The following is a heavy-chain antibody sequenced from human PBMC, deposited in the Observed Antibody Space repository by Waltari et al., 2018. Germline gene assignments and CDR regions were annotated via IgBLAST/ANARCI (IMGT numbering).Heavy chain of an antibody. V-gene: IGHV1-69*05. J-gene: IGHJ6*02. CDR1: GGTFSSYA. D-gene: IGHD3-10*01. CDR3: ARNLGAKSTMGGIRYSYGMDV. Sequence: QVQLVQSGAEVKKPGSSVKFSCKASGGTFSSYAISWVRQAPGQVLEWMGGIIPIFGTANYAQKFQGRGTITTDESTSTADMELSSLRSEDTAVYYGARNLGAKSTMGGIRYSYGMDVWGQGTTVTVAS. CDR2: IIPIFGTA.